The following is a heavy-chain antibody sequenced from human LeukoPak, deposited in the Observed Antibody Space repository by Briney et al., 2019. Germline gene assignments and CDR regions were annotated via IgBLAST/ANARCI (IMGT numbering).Heavy chain of an antibody. CDR3: ARAFVTAAGFFDT. D-gene: IGHD6-13*01. CDR1: GFTVSSSY. CDR2: IYSGGDT. J-gene: IGHJ4*02. V-gene: IGHV3-66*02. Sequence: GGSLRLSCAASGFTVSSSYMSWVRQAPGKGLEWVSVIYSGGDTHYAGSVKGRFTIFRDNSVNTLYLQMNSLRTEDTAVYYCARAFVTAAGFFDTWGQGTLVTVSS.